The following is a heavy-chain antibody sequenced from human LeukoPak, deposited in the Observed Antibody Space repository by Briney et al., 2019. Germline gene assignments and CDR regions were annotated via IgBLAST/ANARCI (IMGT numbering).Heavy chain of an antibody. Sequence: PSETLSLTCAVYGGSFSGYYWSWIRQPPGKGLEWIGETNHSGSTNYNPSLKSRVTISVDTSKNQFSLKLSSVTAADTAVYYCARQRSRYSSGWQYFQHWGQGTLVTVSS. CDR3: ARQRSRYSSGWQYFQH. CDR2: TNHSGST. D-gene: IGHD6-19*01. J-gene: IGHJ1*01. CDR1: GGSFSGYY. V-gene: IGHV4-34*01.